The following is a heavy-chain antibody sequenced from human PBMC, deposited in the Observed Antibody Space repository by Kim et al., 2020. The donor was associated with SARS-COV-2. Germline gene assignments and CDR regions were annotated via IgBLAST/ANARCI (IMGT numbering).Heavy chain of an antibody. J-gene: IGHJ6*02. V-gene: IGHV4-34*01. D-gene: IGHD6-13*01. CDR2: INHSGST. Sequence: SETLSLTCAVYGGSFSGYYWSWIRQPPGKGLEWIGEINHSGSTNYNPSLKSRVTISVDTSKNQFSLKLSSVTAADTAVYYCARGGDSSSWYGASWYYYYGMDVWGQGTTVTVSS. CDR1: GGSFSGYY. CDR3: ARGGDSSSWYGASWYYYYGMDV.